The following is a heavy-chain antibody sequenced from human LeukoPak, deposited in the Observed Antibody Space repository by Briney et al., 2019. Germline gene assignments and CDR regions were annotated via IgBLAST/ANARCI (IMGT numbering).Heavy chain of an antibody. Sequence: TLSLTCTVSGGSISSDNYYWSWIRQHPGEGLEWIGYIYYSGSTYYNPSLKSRVTMSVDTSKNQFSLKLSSVTAADTAVYYCARSRATVTYYFENSGLGYWGQGTLVTVSS. CDR1: GGSISSDNYY. D-gene: IGHD4-17*01. V-gene: IGHV4-31*03. J-gene: IGHJ4*02. CDR2: IYYSGST. CDR3: ARSRATVTYYFENSGLGY.